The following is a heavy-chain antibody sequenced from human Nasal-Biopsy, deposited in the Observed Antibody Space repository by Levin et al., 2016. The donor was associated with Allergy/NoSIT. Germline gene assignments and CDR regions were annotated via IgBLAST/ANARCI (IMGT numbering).Heavy chain of an antibody. CDR3: ARVAIFDPRFYMDV. J-gene: IGHJ6*03. CDR1: GFPFSSYA. Sequence: GSLRLSCAASGFPFSSYAMNWVRQAPGKGLGWVSAISGSGASTFYADSVKGRFTISRDKSKNTLYLQMNILRAEDTAVYYCARVAIFDPRFYMDVWGKGTAVTVSS. D-gene: IGHD3-3*01. CDR2: ISGSGAST. V-gene: IGHV3-23*01.